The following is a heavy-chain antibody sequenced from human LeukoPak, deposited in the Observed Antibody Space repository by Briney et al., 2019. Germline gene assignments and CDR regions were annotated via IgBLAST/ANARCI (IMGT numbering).Heavy chain of an antibody. CDR2: IRSKDYGGTT. Sequence: GGSLRLSCTASGFTLADFAMAWVRQAPGKGLEWVGFIRSKDYGGTTEYAASVKGRITISRDDSKNIAYLQMNSLKTEDTAVYYCSRARTGTWLDPWGQGTLVTVSS. D-gene: IGHD6-6*01. CDR1: GFTLADFA. V-gene: IGHV3-49*04. CDR3: SRARTGTWLDP. J-gene: IGHJ5*02.